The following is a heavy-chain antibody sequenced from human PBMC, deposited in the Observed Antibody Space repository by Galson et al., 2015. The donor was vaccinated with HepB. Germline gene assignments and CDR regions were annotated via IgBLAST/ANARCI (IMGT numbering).Heavy chain of an antibody. V-gene: IGHV3-11*03. CDR1: GFTLSDYY. J-gene: IGHJ4*02. Sequence: SLRLSCAASGFTLSDYYMSWIRQAPGKGPEWISYISSTSTHTKYADSVKGRFTISRDNARNSPYLQLDSLRAEDTAVYYCARRRGSWLQSYYFDYWGQGTLVSVSS. CDR2: ISSTSTHT. CDR3: ARRRGSWLQSYYFDY. D-gene: IGHD5-24*01.